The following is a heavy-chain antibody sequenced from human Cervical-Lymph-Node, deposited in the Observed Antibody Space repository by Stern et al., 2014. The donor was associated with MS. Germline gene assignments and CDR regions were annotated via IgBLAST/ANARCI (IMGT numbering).Heavy chain of an antibody. CDR2: IAYDGSRP. CDR1: GFTFGRHS. CDR3: ARPAAARYFDY. Sequence: VQLVESGGGVVQSGRSLRLSCATSGFTFGRHSMHWVRQAPGKGLAWVAIIAYDGSRPHSADSWKGRSTISRSNANNTLFRQMNSLRVEDTAIYYCARPAAARYFDYWGQGSQVTVSS. D-gene: IGHD6-25*01. V-gene: IGHV3-30-3*01. J-gene: IGHJ4*02.